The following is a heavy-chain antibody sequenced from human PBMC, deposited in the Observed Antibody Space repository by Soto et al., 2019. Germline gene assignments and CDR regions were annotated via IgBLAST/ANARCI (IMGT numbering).Heavy chain of an antibody. J-gene: IGHJ5*02. CDR2: ISAYDANT. CDR3: TADDSDLLDP. V-gene: IGHV1-18*01. CDR1: GYTFPSYG. Sequence: GASVKVSCQASGYTFPSYGIRWVRQAPGQELEGMGRISAYDANTNYAQKFQGRVTMTTDTSTSTDYMELRSLRADDTAFYYCTADDSDLLDPWGQGTLVTVSS. D-gene: IGHD6-13*01.